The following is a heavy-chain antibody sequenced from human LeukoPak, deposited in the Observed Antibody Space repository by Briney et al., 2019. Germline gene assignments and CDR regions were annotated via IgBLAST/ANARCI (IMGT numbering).Heavy chain of an antibody. V-gene: IGHV3-74*01. Sequence: GGSLRLSCTASGFTFSKYWMHWVRQAPGKWLVWVSRINSDGSSTSYADSVKGRFTISRDNSKNTLYLQMNSLRAEDTAVYYCARDLLPFDLWGRGTLVTVSS. CDR3: ARDLLPFDL. D-gene: IGHD2-15*01. CDR2: INSDGSST. J-gene: IGHJ2*01. CDR1: GFTFSKYW.